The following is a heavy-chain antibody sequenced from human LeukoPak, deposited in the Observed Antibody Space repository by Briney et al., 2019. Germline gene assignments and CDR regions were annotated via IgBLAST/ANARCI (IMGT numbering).Heavy chain of an antibody. V-gene: IGHV4-4*07. D-gene: IGHD3-22*01. CDR3: AREEFLHEIDSSGYFVY. Sequence: SETLSLTCTVSGGSITGYYWNWIRQPAGQGLEWLGRVYSSGVGNYNPSLTSRVTMSVDTSKNQFSLKLTSLTAADTAVYYCAREEFLHEIDSSGYFVYWGQGTLVTVSS. CDR2: VYSSGVG. CDR1: GGSITGYY. J-gene: IGHJ4*02.